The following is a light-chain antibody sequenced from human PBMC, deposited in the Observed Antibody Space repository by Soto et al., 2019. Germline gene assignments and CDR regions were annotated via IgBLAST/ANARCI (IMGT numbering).Light chain of an antibody. Sequence: DIPMTQSPSTLSGSVGDRVTITCRASQTISSWLAWYQQKPGKAPKLLIYKASTLKSGVPSRFSGSGSGTEFTLTISSLQPDEFATYYCQHYESYSEAFGQGTKVELK. J-gene: IGKJ1*01. CDR2: KAS. CDR1: QTISSW. CDR3: QHYESYSEA. V-gene: IGKV1-5*03.